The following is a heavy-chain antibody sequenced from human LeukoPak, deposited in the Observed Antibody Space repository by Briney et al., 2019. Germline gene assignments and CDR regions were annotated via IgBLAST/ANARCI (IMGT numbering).Heavy chain of an antibody. Sequence: GESLKISCKDSGNTFTTSLIVWVRQMPGKGLEGMGIIYPGDSDTKYSPSFQGQVTISADKSISTAYLQWSSLKASDTAIYYCARPKYSSSLAFDYWGQGTPVAVSS. V-gene: IGHV5-51*01. CDR3: ARPKYSSSLAFDY. D-gene: IGHD6-6*01. CDR1: GNTFTTSL. J-gene: IGHJ4*02. CDR2: IYPGDSDT.